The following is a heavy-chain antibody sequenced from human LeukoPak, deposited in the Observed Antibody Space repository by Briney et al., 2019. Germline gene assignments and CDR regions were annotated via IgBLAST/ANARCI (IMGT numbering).Heavy chain of an antibody. D-gene: IGHD6-6*01. CDR2: IKQDGSEK. Sequence: GGSLRLSRAASGFTFSSYLMSWVRQAPGKGLEWVANIKQDGSEKYYVDSVKGRFTISRDNAKNSLYLQMNSLRAEDTAVYYCARVSSSAIFDYWGQGTLVTVSS. CDR3: ARVSSSAIFDY. J-gene: IGHJ4*02. V-gene: IGHV3-7*01. CDR1: GFTFSSYL.